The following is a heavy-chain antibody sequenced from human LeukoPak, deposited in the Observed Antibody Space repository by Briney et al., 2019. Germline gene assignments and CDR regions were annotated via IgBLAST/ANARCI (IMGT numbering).Heavy chain of an antibody. CDR2: ISSSGSTI. Sequence: GGSLRLSCAASDFSFITYAMSWVRQAPGKGLEWVSYISSSGSTIYYADSVKGRFTISRDNAKNSLYLQMNSLRAEDTAVYYCAELGITMIGGVWGKGTTVTISS. J-gene: IGHJ6*04. CDR3: AELGITMIGGV. CDR1: DFSFITYA. V-gene: IGHV3-48*03. D-gene: IGHD3-10*02.